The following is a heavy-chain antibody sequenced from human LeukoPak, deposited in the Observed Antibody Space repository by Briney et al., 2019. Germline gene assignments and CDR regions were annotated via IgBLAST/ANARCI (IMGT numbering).Heavy chain of an antibody. Sequence: PGRSLRLSCAASGFTFSSYGMHWVRQAPGKGLEWEAVISYDGSNKYYADSVKGRFTISRDNSKNTLYLQMNSLRAEDTAVYYCAKDKAAAGVDYWGQGTLVTVSS. D-gene: IGHD6-13*01. CDR2: ISYDGSNK. CDR1: GFTFSSYG. CDR3: AKDKAAAGVDY. V-gene: IGHV3-30*18. J-gene: IGHJ4*02.